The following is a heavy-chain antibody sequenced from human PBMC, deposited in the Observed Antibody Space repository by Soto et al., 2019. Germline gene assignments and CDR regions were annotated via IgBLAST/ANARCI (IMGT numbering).Heavy chain of an antibody. J-gene: IGHJ5*02. D-gene: IGHD6-6*01. Sequence: LSLTCTVSGGSISSYYWSWIRQPPGKGLEWIGYIYYSGSTNYNPSLKSRVTISVDTSKNQFSLKLSSVTAADTAVYYCAREGGPLVPSSDNWFDPWGQGTLVTVSS. CDR2: IYYSGST. CDR3: AREGGPLVPSSDNWFDP. V-gene: IGHV4-59*01. CDR1: GGSISSYY.